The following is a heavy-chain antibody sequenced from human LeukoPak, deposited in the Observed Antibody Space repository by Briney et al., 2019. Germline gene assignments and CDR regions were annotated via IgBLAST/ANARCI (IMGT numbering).Heavy chain of an antibody. CDR3: ARSPRWESLDY. J-gene: IGHJ4*02. CDR2: IYPGDSDT. Sequence: GESLKISCKGSGYSFTSYWIGWVRQMPGKGLEWLGIIYPGDSDTRYSPSFQGQVAISADKSISTAYLQWSSLKASDTAMYYCARSPRWESLDYWGQGTLVTVSS. D-gene: IGHD1-26*01. CDR1: GYSFTSYW. V-gene: IGHV5-51*01.